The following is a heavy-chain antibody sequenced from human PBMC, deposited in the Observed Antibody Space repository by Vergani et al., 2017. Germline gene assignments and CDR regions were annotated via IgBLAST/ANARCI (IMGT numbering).Heavy chain of an antibody. J-gene: IGHJ6*03. Sequence: VQLVQSGAEVKKPGATVKISCKVSGYTFTDYYMHWVQPAPGKGLEWMGRIIPILGIANYAQKFQGRVTITADKSTSTAYMELSSLRSEDTAVYYCARDCQEHYYYYYMDVWGKGTTVTVSS. D-gene: IGHD1-1*01. CDR2: IIPILGIA. CDR1: GYTFTDYY. CDR3: ARDCQEHYYYYYMDV. V-gene: IGHV1-69*04.